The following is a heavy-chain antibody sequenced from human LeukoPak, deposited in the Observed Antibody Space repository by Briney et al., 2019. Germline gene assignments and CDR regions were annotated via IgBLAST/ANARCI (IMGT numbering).Heavy chain of an antibody. J-gene: IGHJ3*02. V-gene: IGHV4-59*01. CDR2: IYYSGSA. D-gene: IGHD3-22*01. CDR3: ARGDYYDSSGYLDNAFDI. Sequence: SETLSLTCTVSGGSISSYYWSWIRQPPGKGLEWIGYIYYSGSANYNPSLKSRVTISVDTPKNQFSLKLSSVTAADTAVYYCARGDYYDSSGYLDNAFDIWGQGTMVTVSS. CDR1: GGSISSYY.